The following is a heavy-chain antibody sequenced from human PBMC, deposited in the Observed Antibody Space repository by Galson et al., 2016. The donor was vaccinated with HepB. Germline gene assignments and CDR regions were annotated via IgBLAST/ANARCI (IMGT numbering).Heavy chain of an antibody. J-gene: IGHJ4*02. V-gene: IGHV4-30-2*01. Sequence: TLSLTCTVSGGSISRGGFSWNWVRQPPGKGLEWIGYMYHSGTPHYNPSLESRVTISVDKSKNQFSLTLSSVTAADTAVYYCAHSDDYGDRFDNWGQGTLVTVAS. CDR2: MYHSGTP. D-gene: IGHD4-17*01. CDR3: AHSDDYGDRFDN. CDR1: GGSISRGGFS.